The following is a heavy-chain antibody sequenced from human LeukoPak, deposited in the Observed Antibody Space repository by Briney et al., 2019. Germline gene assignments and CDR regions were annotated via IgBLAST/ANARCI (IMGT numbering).Heavy chain of an antibody. Sequence: SETLSLTCTVSGGSISSYYWSWIRQPAGKGLEWIGRIYTSGSTNYSPSLKSRVTMSVDTSKNQFSLKLSSVTAADTAVYYCARGGTSGWYPYYFDYWGQGTLVTVSS. CDR1: GGSISSYY. CDR3: ARGGTSGWYPYYFDY. D-gene: IGHD6-19*01. J-gene: IGHJ4*02. CDR2: IYTSGST. V-gene: IGHV4-4*07.